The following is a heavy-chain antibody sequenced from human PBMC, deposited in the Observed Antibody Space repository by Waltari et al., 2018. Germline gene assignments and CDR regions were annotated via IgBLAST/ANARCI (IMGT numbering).Heavy chain of an antibody. CDR3: ATGLSWGY. Sequence: EVQLVESGGGLVQPGGSLRLSCAVSGPTVSNNYMSWVRQAPGKGLHWVSIMYSGGGIFYVDSVKGRFTSSRDGSKNTVYLQMNSLRVDDTAVYYCATGLSWGYWGQGTRVTVSS. D-gene: IGHD3-16*01. CDR1: GPTVSNNY. V-gene: IGHV3-53*01. CDR2: MYSGGGI. J-gene: IGHJ4*02.